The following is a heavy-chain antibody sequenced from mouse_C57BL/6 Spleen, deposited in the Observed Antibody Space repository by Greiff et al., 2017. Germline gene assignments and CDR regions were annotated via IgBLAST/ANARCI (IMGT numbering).Heavy chain of an antibody. D-gene: IGHD1-1*01. CDR3: ARDNGSSYGWYFDV. J-gene: IGHJ1*03. Sequence: EVKLVESGGGLVKPGGSLKLSCAASGFTFSSYAMSWVRQTPEKRLEWVATISDGGSYTYYPDNVKGRFTISRDNAKNNLYLQISHLKSEDTAMYYCARDNGSSYGWYFDVWGTGTTVTVSS. CDR2: ISDGGSYT. V-gene: IGHV5-4*01. CDR1: GFTFSSYA.